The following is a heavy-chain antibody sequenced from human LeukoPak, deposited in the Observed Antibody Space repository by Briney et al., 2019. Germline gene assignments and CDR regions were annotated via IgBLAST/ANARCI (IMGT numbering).Heavy chain of an antibody. CDR2: IFPSGST. D-gene: IGHD3-16*01. J-gene: IGHJ6*03. V-gene: IGHV4-4*07. CDR3: ARDQKVPNNNYGYYYYMDV. Sequence: PSETLSLTCTVSNGSISSYHWSWIRQPAEKGLEWIGRIFPSGSTRYNTSLKSRVTISVDGSKNQFSLKVTSVTAADTAVYYCARDQKVPNNNYGYYYYMDVWGKGTTVTVSS. CDR1: NGSISSYH.